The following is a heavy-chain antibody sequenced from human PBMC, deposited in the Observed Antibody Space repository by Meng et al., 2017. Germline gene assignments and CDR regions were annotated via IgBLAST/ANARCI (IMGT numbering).Heavy chain of an antibody. V-gene: IGHV1-46*01. CDR2: INPSGGST. D-gene: IGHD3-10*01. CDR1: GYTFTSYY. Sequence: ASVKVSCKASGYTFTSYYMHWVRQAPGQGLEGMGIINPSGGSTSYAQKFQGRVTMTRDKSTSTGYMELGRLRSEDTAVYYCARVPYYDGSGSYYSGYYYYGMDVWGQGTTVTVSS. J-gene: IGHJ6*02. CDR3: ARVPYYDGSGSYYSGYYYYGMDV.